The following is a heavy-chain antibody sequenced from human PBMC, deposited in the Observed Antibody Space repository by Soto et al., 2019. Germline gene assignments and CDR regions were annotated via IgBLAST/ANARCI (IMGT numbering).Heavy chain of an antibody. Sequence: QAQLVQSGAEVKEPGASVKVSCKASGYTFTNYDISWVRQATGQGLEWMGWMNPNSANTGYAQKFQGRVSMTRDTSINTAYMALSSLRSEDTAIYYCARMATSGTLNWFDPWGQGTLVTVSS. V-gene: IGHV1-8*01. CDR1: GYTFTNYD. D-gene: IGHD1-26*01. CDR3: ARMATSGTLNWFDP. CDR2: MNPNSANT. J-gene: IGHJ5*02.